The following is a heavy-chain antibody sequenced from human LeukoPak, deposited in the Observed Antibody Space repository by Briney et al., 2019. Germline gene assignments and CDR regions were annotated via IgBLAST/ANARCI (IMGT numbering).Heavy chain of an antibody. CDR3: TTESITFGGVIVRDNDY. V-gene: IGHV3-15*04. CDR1: GFTFSNAC. D-gene: IGHD3-16*02. Sequence: PGGSLRLSCAASGFTFSNACMSWVRQAPGKGLEWVGRIESKTDGGTIDYAAPVKDRFTISRDDSKNTLYLQMNSLRTEDTAVYYCTTESITFGGVIVRDNDYWGQGTLVTVSS. J-gene: IGHJ4*02. CDR2: IESKTDGGTI.